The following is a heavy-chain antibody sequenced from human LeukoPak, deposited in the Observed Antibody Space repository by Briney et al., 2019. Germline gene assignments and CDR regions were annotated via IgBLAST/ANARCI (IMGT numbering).Heavy chain of an antibody. D-gene: IGHD2-2*02. CDR2: IWYDGSNK. CDR1: GFTFSSYA. CDR3: ARGVFYCSSTSCYNPQYYFDY. Sequence: GRSLRLSCAASGFTFSSYAMHWVRQAPGKGLEWVAVIWYDGSNKYYPDSVKGRFTISRDNSKNTLYLQMNSLRAEDTAVYYCARGVFYCSSTSCYNPQYYFDYWGQGTLVTVSS. J-gene: IGHJ4*02. V-gene: IGHV3-33*08.